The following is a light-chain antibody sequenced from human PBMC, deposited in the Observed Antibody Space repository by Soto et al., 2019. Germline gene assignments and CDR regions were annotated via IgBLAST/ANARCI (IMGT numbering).Light chain of an antibody. CDR1: QNIRNY. V-gene: IGKV1-39*01. CDR3: QQLFIYPPT. Sequence: DIQMTQSPSSLSASVGDRVTITCRASQNIRNYLNWYQQRPGKTPNLLVYAASNLRGGVPSRFSGSGSGTVFTLTINSLQPEDFATYYCQQLFIYPPTFGPGTKVDIK. CDR2: AAS. J-gene: IGKJ3*01.